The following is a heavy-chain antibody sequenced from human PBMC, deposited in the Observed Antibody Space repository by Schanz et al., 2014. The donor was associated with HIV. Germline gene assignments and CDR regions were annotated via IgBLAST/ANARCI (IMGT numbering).Heavy chain of an antibody. CDR2: ISWNSGSI. CDR3: ANSGYCTNGICYTRGDGMDV. Sequence: EVQLVESGGGLVQPGRSLRLSCAASGFSFDDYAMHWVRQAPGKGLEWVSGISWNSGSIGYADSVKGRFTISRDNAKNSLYLQMNGLRAEDTAVYYCANSGYCTNGICYTRGDGMDVWGQGTTVTVSS. D-gene: IGHD2-8*01. J-gene: IGHJ6*02. V-gene: IGHV3-9*01. CDR1: GFSFDDYA.